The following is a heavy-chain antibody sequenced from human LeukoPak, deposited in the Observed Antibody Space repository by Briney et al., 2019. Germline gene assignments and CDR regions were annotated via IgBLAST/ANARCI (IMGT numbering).Heavy chain of an antibody. CDR1: GFTFSSYG. CDR2: ISYDGSNK. V-gene: IGHV3-30*18. Sequence: PGGSLRLSYAASGFTFSSYGMHWVRQAPGKGLEWVAVISYDGSNKYYADSVKGRFTISRDNSKNTLYLQMNSLRAEDTAVYYCAKDPTIFGVVTPPNVWFDPWGQGTLVTVSS. CDR3: AKDPTIFGVVTPPNVWFDP. J-gene: IGHJ5*02. D-gene: IGHD3-3*01.